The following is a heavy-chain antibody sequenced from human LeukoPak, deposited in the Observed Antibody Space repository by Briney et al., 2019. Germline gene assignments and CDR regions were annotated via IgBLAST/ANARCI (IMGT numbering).Heavy chain of an antibody. CDR2: ISYDGSNK. V-gene: IGHV3-30*18. D-gene: IGHD2-2*01. CDR1: GFTFSSYG. CDR3: AKDSRARYCSSTSCYGDLDY. Sequence: GGSLRLSCAASGFTFSSYGMHWVRQAPGKGLEWVAVISYDGSNKYYADFVKGRFTISRDNSKNTLYLQMNSLRAEDTAVYYCAKDSRARYCSSTSCYGDLDYWGQGTLVTVSS. J-gene: IGHJ4*02.